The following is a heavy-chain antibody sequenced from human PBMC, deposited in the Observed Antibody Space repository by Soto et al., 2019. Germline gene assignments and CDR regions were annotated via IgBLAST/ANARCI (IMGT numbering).Heavy chain of an antibody. CDR1: GFSFSKAW. J-gene: IGHJ5*02. Sequence: EVQLVESGGGLVKPGGSLRLSCAASGFSFSKAWMNWVRQAPGKGLEWVGRIRSRSGTTDYAAPVKGRFTISRDDSKYTLYLQMNSLKVEDTAVYFCTTSGNPNIVDRWGQGTLVIVSS. CDR2: IRSRSGTT. V-gene: IGHV3-15*07. CDR3: TTSGNPNIVDR. D-gene: IGHD2-15*01.